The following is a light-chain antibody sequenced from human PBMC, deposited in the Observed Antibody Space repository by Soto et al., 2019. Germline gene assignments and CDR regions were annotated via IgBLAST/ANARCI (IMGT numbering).Light chain of an antibody. CDR2: AAS. CDR3: EQYGSSRWT. V-gene: IGKV3-20*01. Sequence: ESVLIQSPDTLSLFPGERATLSCRASQSVSSTCLAWYQQKPGQAPRPLISAASSRATGTPDRFSGSGSGTDFTLTISRLEPEDFAVYYCEQYGSSRWTFGQGTKVDNK. J-gene: IGKJ1*01. CDR1: QSVSSTC.